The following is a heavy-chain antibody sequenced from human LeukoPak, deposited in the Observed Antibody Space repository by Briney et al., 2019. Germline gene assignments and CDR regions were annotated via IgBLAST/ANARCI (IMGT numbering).Heavy chain of an antibody. CDR3: ARVLAITMIVGKVGYYMDV. V-gene: IGHV4-4*07. CDR1: GGSISSYY. CDR2: IYTIGST. Sequence: PSETLSLTCTVSGGSISSYYWSWIRQPAGKGLEWIVRIYTIGSTNYNPSLKSRVTMSVDTSKNQFSLKLSSVTAADTDVYYCARVLAITMIVGKVGYYMDVWGKGTTVTVSS. D-gene: IGHD3-22*01. J-gene: IGHJ6*03.